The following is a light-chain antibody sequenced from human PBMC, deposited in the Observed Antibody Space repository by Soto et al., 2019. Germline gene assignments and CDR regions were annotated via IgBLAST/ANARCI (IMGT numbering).Light chain of an antibody. J-gene: IGKJ5*01. CDR1: QGIGSY. Sequence: IRMTHSPSTLSASVGDRVSITCRASQGIGSYLAWYQQKKGKAPNLLIYAASTLQSGVPSRFSATVSGTEFSLTITSMQTEDFATYYCQQLFDSPITFGHGTRLEIK. V-gene: IGKV1-9*01. CDR3: QQLFDSPIT. CDR2: AAS.